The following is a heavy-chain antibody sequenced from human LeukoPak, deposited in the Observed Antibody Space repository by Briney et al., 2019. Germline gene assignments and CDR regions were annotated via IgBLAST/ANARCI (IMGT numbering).Heavy chain of an antibody. CDR2: LNPSSGGA. J-gene: IGHJ4*02. Sequence: APVKVSCKTSGYTFTGYYLHWVRQAPGQGLEWMGWLNPSSGGAGSALMFQGRVSMTRDTSTSTAYMELSRLTSDDTAVYYCARDPALAVAGPFDYWGQGTLVTVSS. CDR3: ARDPALAVAGPFDY. D-gene: IGHD6-19*01. V-gene: IGHV1-2*02. CDR1: GYTFTGYY.